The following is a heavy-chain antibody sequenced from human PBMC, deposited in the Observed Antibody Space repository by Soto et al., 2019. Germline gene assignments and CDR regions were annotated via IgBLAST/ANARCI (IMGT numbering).Heavy chain of an antibody. CDR3: ARCNTNRCYRIDY. CDR1: GFSFSTYA. J-gene: IGHJ4*02. CDR2: ISGSGVTT. D-gene: IGHD2-2*01. Sequence: GGSVRLSCAASGFSFSTYAMSWVRQAPGKGLEWVAGISGSGVTTDSADSVKGRFTISRDHSKSTLYLHMNGLRAEDTAVYYCARCNTNRCYRIDYWGQGTLVTVSS. V-gene: IGHV3-23*01.